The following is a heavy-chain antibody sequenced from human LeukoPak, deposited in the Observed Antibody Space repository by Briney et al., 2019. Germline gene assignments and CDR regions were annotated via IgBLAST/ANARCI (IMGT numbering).Heavy chain of an antibody. V-gene: IGHV3-48*03. Sequence: GGSLRLSCAASGFTFSSYEMDWVRQAPGKGLEWVSYISSSGTTIYYADSVKGRFTISRDNAKNSLYLQMNSLRAEDTAVYYCARSSLWFDYWGQGTLVTVSS. CDR3: ARSSLWFDY. J-gene: IGHJ4*02. CDR2: ISSSGTTI. D-gene: IGHD3-10*01. CDR1: GFTFSSYE.